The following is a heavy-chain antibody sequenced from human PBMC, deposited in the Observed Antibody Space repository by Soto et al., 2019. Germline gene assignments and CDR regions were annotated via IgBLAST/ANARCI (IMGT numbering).Heavy chain of an antibody. J-gene: IGHJ5*02. CDR3: TKPRSGFQWPPFDP. CDR1: GFSFSSYG. D-gene: IGHD6-19*01. CDR2: VSPDGRNQ. Sequence: GGSLRLSCAASGFSFSSYGMHWVRQAPGKGLEWVAFVSPDGRNQDSADSVKGRFTISRDNSKNTLNLQMNSLRVEDTAVYYCTKPRSGFQWPPFDPWGHGTLVTAPQ. V-gene: IGHV3-30*18.